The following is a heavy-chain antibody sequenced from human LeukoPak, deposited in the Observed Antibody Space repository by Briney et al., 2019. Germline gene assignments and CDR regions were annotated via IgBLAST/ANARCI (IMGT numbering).Heavy chain of an antibody. D-gene: IGHD6-19*01. CDR1: GASISRPYW. CDR2: ISHSGTT. J-gene: IGHJ4*02. V-gene: IGHV4-4*02. CDR3: ARDGGSDQYYFDN. Sequence: SETLSLTCGVSGASISRPYWWSWVRQPPGKGLEWIAEISHSGTTHYNPSLKSRVIISVDKSKNQVFLKLNSVTAADTAMYYCARDGGSDQYYFDNWGQGTLVTVSS.